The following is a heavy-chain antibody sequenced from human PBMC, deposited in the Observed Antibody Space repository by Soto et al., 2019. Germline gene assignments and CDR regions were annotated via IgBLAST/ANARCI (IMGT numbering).Heavy chain of an antibody. Sequence: PGGSLRLSCAASGFTVSNYHMNWVRRAPGKGLEWVSVIYTAGSADFADSVKGRFIISRDNAKTSLYLQMNSLRAEDTAVYYCVRGKDYGVYLDFWGQGTPVTVSS. CDR1: GFTVSNYH. J-gene: IGHJ4*02. V-gene: IGHV3-66*01. CDR2: IYTAGSA. CDR3: VRGKDYGVYLDF. D-gene: IGHD4-17*01.